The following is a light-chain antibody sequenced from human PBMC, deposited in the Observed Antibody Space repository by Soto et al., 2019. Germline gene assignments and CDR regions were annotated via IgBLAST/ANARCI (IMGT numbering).Light chain of an antibody. V-gene: IGLV1-40*01. Sequence: QSVLTQPPSVSGAPGQRVTISCTGSSSNIGAGSDVHWYQQLPGTAPKVLIYGNTNRPSGVPDRFSGFKSDTSASLAITGLQAEDEAEHHCQSQDISLSARVRGGGTKLP. J-gene: IGLJ3*02. CDR3: QSQDISLSARV. CDR1: SSNIGAGSD. CDR2: GNT.